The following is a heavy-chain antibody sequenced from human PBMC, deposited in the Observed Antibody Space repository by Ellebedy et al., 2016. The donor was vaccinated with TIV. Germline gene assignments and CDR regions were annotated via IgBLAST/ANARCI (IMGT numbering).Heavy chain of an antibody. V-gene: IGHV1-69*13. J-gene: IGHJ4*02. D-gene: IGHD6-13*01. CDR1: GGSFSSYT. CDR2: IMPIFGAA. Sequence: AASVKVSCKASGGSFSSYTISWARQAPGQGLEWMGGIMPIFGAADYAQKFEGSVTITADESTSKAYTGLTSLRSEDTAVYYCARDQRTAPGLLGYWGQGTLVTVSS. CDR3: ARDQRTAPGLLGY.